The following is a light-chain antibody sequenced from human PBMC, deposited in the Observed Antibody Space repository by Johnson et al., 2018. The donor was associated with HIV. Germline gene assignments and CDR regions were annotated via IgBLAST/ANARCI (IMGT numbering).Light chain of an antibody. V-gene: IGLV1-51*01. CDR1: NSNIGNNY. Sequence: QSVLTQPPSVSAAPGQKVTISCSGNNSNIGNNYVSWYQHLPGTAPKLLIYDNNKRPSGIPDQFSGSKSGTSATLGITGLQTGDEADYYCGTWDSSLSTFYVFGTGTKVTVL. CDR3: GTWDSSLSTFYV. J-gene: IGLJ1*01. CDR2: DNN.